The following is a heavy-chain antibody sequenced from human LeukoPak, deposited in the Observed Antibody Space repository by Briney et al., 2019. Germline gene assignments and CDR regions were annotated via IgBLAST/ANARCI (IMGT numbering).Heavy chain of an antibody. V-gene: IGHV4-39*01. Sequence: SETLSLTCTVSGGSISDNSYYWGWLRQPPGKGLEWIASINYSGRTFYNPFLDRCISISVDTTKNQFSVNLYSRAAADTAVYYCARRGSGRNCCDPWGQETLVSVSS. CDR1: GGSISDNSYY. CDR2: INYSGRT. J-gene: IGHJ5*02. D-gene: IGHD1-1*01. CDR3: ARRGSGRNCCDP.